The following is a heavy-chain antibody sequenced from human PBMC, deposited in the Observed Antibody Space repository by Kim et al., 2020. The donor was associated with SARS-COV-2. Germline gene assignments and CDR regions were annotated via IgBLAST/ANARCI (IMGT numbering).Heavy chain of an antibody. J-gene: IGHJ4*02. CDR3: ARDGIVGASPEFDY. V-gene: IGHV3-48*02. Sequence: ADSVKGRFTISRDNAKNSLYLQMNSLRDEDTAVYYCARDGIVGASPEFDYWGQGTLVTVSS. D-gene: IGHD1-26*01.